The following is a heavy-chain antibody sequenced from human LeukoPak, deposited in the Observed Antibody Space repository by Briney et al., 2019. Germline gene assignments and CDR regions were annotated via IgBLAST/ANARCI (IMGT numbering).Heavy chain of an antibody. Sequence: ETLSLTCSVSGYSINNVYNWGWVRQPPGKGLECIGSISHIGSTYYNPSLESRVTISLDTSKNQFSLELSSVSAADTAVYSCARTYIKFNNYFDPWGQGNLVTVSS. CDR1: GYSINNVYN. V-gene: IGHV4-38-2*02. D-gene: IGHD5-18*01. CDR3: ARTYIKFNNYFDP. CDR2: ISHIGST. J-gene: IGHJ5*02.